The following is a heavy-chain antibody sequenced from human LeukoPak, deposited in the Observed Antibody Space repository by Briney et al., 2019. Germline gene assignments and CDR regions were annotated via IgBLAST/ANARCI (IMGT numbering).Heavy chain of an antibody. CDR2: ISSSGTTI. Sequence: GGSLRLSCVASGFTFSSYEMNWVRQAPGRGLEWVSYISSSGTTIYYADSVKGRFTISRDNAKNSLYLQMNSLRAEDTAVYYCARGGYCSSSICYSLNAFDIWGQGTMFTVSS. V-gene: IGHV3-48*03. D-gene: IGHD2-2*01. J-gene: IGHJ3*02. CDR1: GFTFSSYE. CDR3: ARGGYCSSSICYSLNAFDI.